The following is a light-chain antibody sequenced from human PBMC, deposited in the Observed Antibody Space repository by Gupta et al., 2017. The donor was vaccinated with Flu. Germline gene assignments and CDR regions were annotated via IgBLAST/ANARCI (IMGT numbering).Light chain of an antibody. J-gene: IGLJ3*02. CDR2: KNN. CDR1: TSNIGNNY. Sequence: QSVLTPPPSPSGPPGQTVTIACSGGTSNIGNNYVYWYQQLPGAAPKLLIYKNNQRPSGVPDRFSGSKSGTSASLAISGLRSEDEADDSCAAWNDGLSGLVFGGGTKLTVL. V-gene: IGLV1-47*01. CDR3: AAWNDGLSGLV.